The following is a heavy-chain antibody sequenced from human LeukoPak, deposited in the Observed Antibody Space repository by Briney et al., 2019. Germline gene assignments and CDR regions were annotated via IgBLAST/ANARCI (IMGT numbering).Heavy chain of an antibody. V-gene: IGHV4-59*08. D-gene: IGHD3-22*01. CDR3: ARRSPYYYDFDF. Sequence: PSETLSLTCSVSGSSISSYYWSWNRQPPGKGLEWIGYIYYSGSTNYNPSLKSRVTISVDTSKNQFSLNLSSVTAADTAVYYCARRSPYYYDFDFWGQGTLVTVSS. J-gene: IGHJ4*02. CDR2: IYYSGST. CDR1: GSSISSYY.